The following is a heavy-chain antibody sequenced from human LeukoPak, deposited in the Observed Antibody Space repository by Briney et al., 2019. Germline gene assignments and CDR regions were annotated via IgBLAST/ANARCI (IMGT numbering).Heavy chain of an antibody. V-gene: IGHV1-24*01. J-gene: IGHJ5*02. CDR3: ATEGYCSGGSCSLGWFDP. CDR1: GYTLTELS. Sequence: ASVKVSCKVSGYTLTELSMHWVRQAPGKGREWMGGFDPEDGETIYAQKFQGRVTMTEDTSTDTAYMELSSLRSEDTAVYYCATEGYCSGGSCSLGWFDPWGQGTLVTVSS. CDR2: FDPEDGET. D-gene: IGHD2-15*01.